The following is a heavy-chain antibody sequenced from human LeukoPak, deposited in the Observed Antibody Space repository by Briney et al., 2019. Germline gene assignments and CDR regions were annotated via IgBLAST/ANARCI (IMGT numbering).Heavy chain of an antibody. CDR1: GFIVSSY. CDR2: IYSGGST. Sequence: GGSLRLSCVASGFIVSSYMTWVRQAPGKGLEWVSVIYSGGSTYYADSVKGRVAISRDNSKNTVFLQMSSVRAGDTAVYFCARSYSNHLFGMDVWGQGTTVTVTS. CDR3: ARSYSNHLFGMDV. D-gene: IGHD4-11*01. V-gene: IGHV3-66*01. J-gene: IGHJ6*02.